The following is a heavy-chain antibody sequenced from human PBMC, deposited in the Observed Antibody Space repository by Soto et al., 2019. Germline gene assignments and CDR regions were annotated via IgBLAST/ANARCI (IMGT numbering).Heavy chain of an antibody. D-gene: IGHD1-26*01. CDR3: VRVGVGIGNHFDS. CDR2: IHYSGRT. Sequence: SETLSLTCSVSNGSISGFYWTWIRQPPGKILEWIGYIHYSGRTDYNPSLTSRATMSVDTSKNQFSLNLKSITAADAAVYYCVRVGVGIGNHFDSWGRGTLVTVSS. V-gene: IGHV4-59*12. J-gene: IGHJ4*02. CDR1: NGSISGFY.